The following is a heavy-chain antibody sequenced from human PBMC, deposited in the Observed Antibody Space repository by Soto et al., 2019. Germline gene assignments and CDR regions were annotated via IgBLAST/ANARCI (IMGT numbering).Heavy chain of an antibody. J-gene: IGHJ4*02. CDR1: GFTFSSYG. D-gene: IGHD2-2*01. CDR2: IWYDGSNK. CDR3: ARADPERPTPAAEIDY. V-gene: IGHV3-33*01. Sequence: PWGSLRLSCAASGFTFSSYGMHWVRQAPGKGLEWVAVIWYDGSNKYYADSVKGRFTISRDNSKNTLYLQMNSLRAEDTAVYYCARADPERPTPAAEIDYWGQGTLVTVSS.